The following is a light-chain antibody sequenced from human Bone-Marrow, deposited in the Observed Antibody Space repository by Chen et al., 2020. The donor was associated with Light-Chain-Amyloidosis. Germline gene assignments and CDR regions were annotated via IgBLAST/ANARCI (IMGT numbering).Light chain of an antibody. CDR1: SSDVGGDNH. CDR2: EVT. V-gene: IGLV2-14*01. Sequence: QSALTQPASVSGSPAPSIPISCTGTSSDVGGDNHGSWYQQHPDKAPKLMIYEVTNRPSWVPDRFSGSKSDNTASLTISGLQTEDEADYFCSSYTITNTLVFGSGTRVTVL. J-gene: IGLJ1*01. CDR3: SSYTITNTLV.